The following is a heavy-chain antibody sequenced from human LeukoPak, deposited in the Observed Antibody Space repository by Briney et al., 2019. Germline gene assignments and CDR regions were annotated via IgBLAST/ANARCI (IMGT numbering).Heavy chain of an antibody. CDR3: ARDYSYDSSGFPFDY. J-gene: IGHJ4*02. CDR1: GYTFTSYG. CDR2: ISAYSGKT. D-gene: IGHD3-22*01. Sequence: ASVKVSCKASGYTFTSYGISWVRQAPGQGLEWMGWISAYSGKTKYAQKLLGRVTMTTDTSTTTAYMELRSLRSDDTAVYYCARDYSYDSSGFPFDYWGQGTLVTVSS. V-gene: IGHV1-18*01.